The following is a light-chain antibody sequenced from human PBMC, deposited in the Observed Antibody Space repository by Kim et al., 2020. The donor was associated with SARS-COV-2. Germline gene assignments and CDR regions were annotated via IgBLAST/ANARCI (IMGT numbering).Light chain of an antibody. J-gene: IGKJ1*01. CDR3: QQCDSAPWT. CDR2: AAS. CDR1: QDSSKY. V-gene: IGKV1-27*01. Sequence: SVGNRLTTPGGPSQDSSKYLAWFQLKTGKAPRLLIYAASGLHAGVPDRFSGSGSGTDFTLTVTSLQPEDVAIYYCQQCDSAPWTFGLGTKVDIK.